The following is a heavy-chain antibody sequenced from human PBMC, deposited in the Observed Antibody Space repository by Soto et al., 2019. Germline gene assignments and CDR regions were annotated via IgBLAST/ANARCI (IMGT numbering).Heavy chain of an antibody. D-gene: IGHD3-10*01. V-gene: IGHV3-23*01. CDR3: AKQRADYGSGADTFYFDS. CDR1: GVTFSNYA. Sequence: HPGGSLRRSCTVSGVTFSNYAMNWVRQAPGEGLEWVSSLSGSGGTTYYADSVKGRFIISRDNSKNTLYLLMNSLRAEDTALYYCAKQRADYGSGADTFYFDSWGQGALVTVSS. J-gene: IGHJ4*02. CDR2: LSGSGGTT.